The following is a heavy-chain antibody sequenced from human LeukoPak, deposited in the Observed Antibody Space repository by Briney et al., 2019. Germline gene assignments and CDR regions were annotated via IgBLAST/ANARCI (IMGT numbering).Heavy chain of an antibody. D-gene: IGHD6-6*01. CDR1: GGSFSGYY. Sequence: SETLSLTCAVYGGSFSGYYWSWLRQPPGKGLEWIGEINHSGSTNYNPSLTSRVTISVDTSKNQFSLKLSSVTAADTAVYYCARGPRGAARRGGGNWFDHWGQGTLVTVSS. J-gene: IGHJ5*02. V-gene: IGHV4-34*01. CDR2: INHSGST. CDR3: ARGPRGAARRGGGNWFDH.